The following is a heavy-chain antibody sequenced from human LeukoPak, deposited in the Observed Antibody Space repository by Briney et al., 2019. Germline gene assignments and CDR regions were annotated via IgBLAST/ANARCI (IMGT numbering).Heavy chain of an antibody. D-gene: IGHD2-15*01. CDR2: IYTSGST. CDR3: AGHFVGDIVVFGP. J-gene: IGHJ5*02. Sequence: SETLSLTCTVSGGSISSYYWSWIRQPPGKGLEWIGYIYTSGSTNYNPSLKSRVTISVDTSKNQFSLKLSSVTAADTAVYYCAGHFVGDIVVFGPWGQGTLVTVSS. CDR1: GGSISSYY. V-gene: IGHV4-4*09.